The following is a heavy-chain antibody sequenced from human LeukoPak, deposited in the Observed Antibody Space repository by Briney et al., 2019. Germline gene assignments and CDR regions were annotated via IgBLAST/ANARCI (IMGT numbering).Heavy chain of an antibody. V-gene: IGHV3-23*01. CDR3: AKGGTVTTVEYFQH. D-gene: IGHD4-17*01. Sequence: ASETLSLTCAVYGGSFSGYYWSWVRQAPGKGLEWVSAISGSGGSTYYADSVKGRFTISRDNSKNTLYLQMNSLRAEDTAVYCCAKGGTVTTVEYFQHWGQGTLVTVSS. J-gene: IGHJ1*01. CDR1: GGSFSGYY. CDR2: ISGSGGST.